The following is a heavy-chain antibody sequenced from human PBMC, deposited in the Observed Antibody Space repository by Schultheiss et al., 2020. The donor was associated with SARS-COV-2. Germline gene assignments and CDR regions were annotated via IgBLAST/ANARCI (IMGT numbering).Heavy chain of an antibody. CDR3: ARGSFRPGSGWYHRNNGMDV. CDR2: IYHSGST. CDR1: GYSISSGYY. Sequence: SETLSLTCTVSGYSISSGYYWGWIRQPPGKGLEWIGSIYHSGSTYYNPSLQSRVTIPVDTSKNQFSLKLSSVTAADTAVYYCARGSFRPGSGWYHRNNGMDVWGQGTTVTVSS. D-gene: IGHD6-19*01. V-gene: IGHV4-38-2*02. J-gene: IGHJ6*02.